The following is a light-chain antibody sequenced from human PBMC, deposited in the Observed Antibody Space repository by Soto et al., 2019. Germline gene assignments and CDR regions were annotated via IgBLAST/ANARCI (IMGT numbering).Light chain of an antibody. CDR1: SSDVGGYNY. J-gene: IGLJ2*01. V-gene: IGLV2-11*01. Sequence: QSALTQPASVSGSPGQSITISCTGTSSDVGGYNYVSWYQQHPGKAPKLMIYDVTKRPSGVPDRFSASKSGNTASLTISGLQPEDEADYYCSSYAGSYTVVFGGGTQLTVL. CDR3: SSYAGSYTVV. CDR2: DVT.